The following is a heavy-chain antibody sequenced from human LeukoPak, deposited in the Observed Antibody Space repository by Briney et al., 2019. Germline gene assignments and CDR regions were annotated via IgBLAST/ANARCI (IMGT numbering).Heavy chain of an antibody. J-gene: IGHJ4*02. D-gene: IGHD6-19*01. CDR3: AKGVSSGLRLIDY. CDR1: GFTFSSYA. CDR2: TSGSGAST. V-gene: IGHV3-23*01. Sequence: PGGSLRLSCAAPGFTFSSYAMSSVRQAPGKGLEWVSATSGSGASTYSADSVKGRFTISRDNSKNTLYLQMTSLRAHDTAVYYCAKGVSSGLRLIDYWGQGTLVTVSS.